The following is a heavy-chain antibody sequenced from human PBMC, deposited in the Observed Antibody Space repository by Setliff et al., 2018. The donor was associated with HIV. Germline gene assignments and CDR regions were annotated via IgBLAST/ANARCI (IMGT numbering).Heavy chain of an antibody. CDR3: ARGAYYGSGSYYDSRY. D-gene: IGHD3-10*01. V-gene: IGHV1-8*01. CDR1: GYTFTSYD. CDR2: MNPNSGNT. J-gene: IGHJ4*02. Sequence: ASVKVSCKASGYTFTSYDINWGRQATGQGLEWMGWMNPNSGNTGNAQKFQGRVTMTRTTSISTAYMDLSSLRSEDKAVYYCARGAYYGSGSYYDSRYWGQGTLVTVSS.